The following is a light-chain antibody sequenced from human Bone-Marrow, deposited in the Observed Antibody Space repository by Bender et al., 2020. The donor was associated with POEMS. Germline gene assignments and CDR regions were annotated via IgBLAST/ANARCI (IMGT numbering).Light chain of an antibody. Sequence: QSVLTQPPSVSGAPGQRITISCTGSSSNIGAGIDVHWYQQLPGTAPKVIIHGNTRRPSGVPYRFSGSQSGTSASLAITGLQAEDEGDYYCQSYDSSLRGSVFGGGTKLIVL. V-gene: IGLV1-40*01. CDR3: QSYDSSLRGSV. CDR2: GNT. CDR1: SSNIGAGID. J-gene: IGLJ2*01.